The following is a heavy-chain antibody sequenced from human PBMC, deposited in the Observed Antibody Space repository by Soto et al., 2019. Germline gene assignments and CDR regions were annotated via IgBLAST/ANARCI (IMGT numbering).Heavy chain of an antibody. J-gene: IGHJ5*02. Sequence: QVQLQESGPGLVKPSQTLSLTCTVSGGSISSGGYYWSWIRQHPGKGLEWIGYIYYSGSTYYNPSLKSRVTISVDTSKNQFSLKLSSVTAADTAVYYCAREGDSSGWTDNWFDPWGQGTLVTVSS. V-gene: IGHV4-31*03. CDR2: IYYSGST. D-gene: IGHD6-19*01. CDR1: GGSISSGGYY. CDR3: AREGDSSGWTDNWFDP.